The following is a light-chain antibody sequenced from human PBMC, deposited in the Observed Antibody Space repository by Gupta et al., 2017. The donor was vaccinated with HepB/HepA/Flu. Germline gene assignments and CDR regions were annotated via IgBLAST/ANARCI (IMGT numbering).Light chain of an antibody. CDR2: DVS. V-gene: IGLV2-11*01. Sequence: QSALTQPRSVSGSPGQSVPLSCTGTSSDVGGYNYVSWYQQHPGKAPKLMIYDVSKRPSGLPDRFSGSKSGNTASLTISGLQAEDEADYYCCSYAGSHTERVFGGGTKLPVL. CDR3: CSYAGSHTERV. J-gene: IGLJ2*01. CDR1: SSDVGGYNY.